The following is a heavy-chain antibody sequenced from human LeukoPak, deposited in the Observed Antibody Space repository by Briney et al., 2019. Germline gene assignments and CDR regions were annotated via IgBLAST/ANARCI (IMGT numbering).Heavy chain of an antibody. CDR1: GYTFTGYD. D-gene: IGHD5-24*01. CDR3: ARGPAWLPYYFDY. J-gene: IGHJ4*02. CDR2: INPNMGGT. Sequence: ASGKVSCKASGYTFTGYDMDWVRQAPGQGLEWRGWINPNMGGTNYAQKFQGWVTMTRDTSISTPYMELSRLRSDDTAVYYCARGPAWLPYYFDYWGQGTLVTVSS. V-gene: IGHV1-2*04.